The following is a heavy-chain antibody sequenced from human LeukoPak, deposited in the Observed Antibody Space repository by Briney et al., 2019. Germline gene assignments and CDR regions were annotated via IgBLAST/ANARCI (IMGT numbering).Heavy chain of an antibody. Sequence: SETLSLTCSVSGVSTSSYYWSWIRQSPGKGLEWIGYISYSGGTNYNPSLKSRVTISLDTSKNQVSLQLSSVTAADTAVYYCVRGERLGGDYWGHGTLVTVSS. V-gene: IGHV4-59*01. CDR3: VRGERLGGDY. D-gene: IGHD3-10*01. CDR1: GVSTSSYY. CDR2: ISYSGGT. J-gene: IGHJ4*01.